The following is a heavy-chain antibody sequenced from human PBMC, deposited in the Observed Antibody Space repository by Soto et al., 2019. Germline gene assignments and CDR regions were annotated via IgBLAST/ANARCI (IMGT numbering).Heavy chain of an antibody. CDR3: ARHYSSGWHAFDI. V-gene: IGHV5-51*01. Sequence: PGESLKISCKASGYSFTNSWIGWVRQMPGKGLEWMGIIYPGDSDTRYSPSFQGQVTISADKSISTAYLQWSSLKASDTAIYFCARHYSSGWHAFDIWGQGTMVTVSS. CDR2: IYPGDSDT. J-gene: IGHJ3*02. D-gene: IGHD6-19*01. CDR1: GYSFTNSW.